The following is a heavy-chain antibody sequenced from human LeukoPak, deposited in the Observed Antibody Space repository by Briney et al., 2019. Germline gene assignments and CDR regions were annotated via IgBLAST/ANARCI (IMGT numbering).Heavy chain of an antibody. CDR1: GFTFSSYG. V-gene: IGHV3-21*01. CDR2: ITSSSSYI. CDR3: ANEQQPFTTHGMDV. Sequence: KPGGSLRLSCAASGFTFSSYGMNWVRQAPGKGLEWVSSITSSSSYIYYADSVKGRFTISRDNSKNTLYLQMNSLRAEDTAVYYCANEQQPFTTHGMDVWGQGTTVTVSS. J-gene: IGHJ6*02. D-gene: IGHD6-13*01.